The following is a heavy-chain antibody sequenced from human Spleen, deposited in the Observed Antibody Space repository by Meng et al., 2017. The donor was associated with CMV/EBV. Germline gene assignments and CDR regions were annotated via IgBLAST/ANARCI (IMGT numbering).Heavy chain of an antibody. Sequence: GGSVSSGSYYWSWIRQPPGKGLEWIGYIYYSGSTNYNPSLKSRVTISVDTSKNQFSLKLSSVTAADTAVYYCARFYYYDSSGYPFDYWGQGTLVTVSS. CDR3: ARFYYYDSSGYPFDY. J-gene: IGHJ4*02. D-gene: IGHD3-22*01. CDR2: IYYSGST. V-gene: IGHV4-61*01. CDR1: GGSVSSGSYY.